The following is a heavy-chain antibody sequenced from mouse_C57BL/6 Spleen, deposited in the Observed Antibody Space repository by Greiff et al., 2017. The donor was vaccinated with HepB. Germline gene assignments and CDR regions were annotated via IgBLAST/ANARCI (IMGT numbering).Heavy chain of an antibody. J-gene: IGHJ3*01. Sequence: VQLKESGAELVRPGASVKLSCTASGFNIKDDYMHWVKQRPEQGLEWIGWIDPENGDTEYASKFQGKATITADTSSNTTYMQLSSLTSVDTAVYYCTAVYYGSSSSFAYWGQGTLVTVSA. CDR1: GFNIKDDY. D-gene: IGHD1-1*01. V-gene: IGHV14-4*01. CDR2: IDPENGDT. CDR3: TAVYYGSSSSFAY.